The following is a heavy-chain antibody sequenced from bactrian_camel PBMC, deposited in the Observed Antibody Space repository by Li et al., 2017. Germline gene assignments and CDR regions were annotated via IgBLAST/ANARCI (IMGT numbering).Heavy chain of an antibody. CDR1: GFTFSSYD. D-gene: IGHD2*01. CDR3: AAAFFGLDPTTVRF. Sequence: VQLVESGGGLVQPGGSLRLSCAASGFTFSSYDMNWVRQAPGKGLEWVSTIDNGGGTTYYADSAKGRLTISRDDAKNTLYLQMSSLKPEDTAMYYCAAAFFGLDPTTVRFWGQGTQVTVS. J-gene: IGHJ6*01. CDR2: IDNGGGTT. V-gene: IGHV3S40*01.